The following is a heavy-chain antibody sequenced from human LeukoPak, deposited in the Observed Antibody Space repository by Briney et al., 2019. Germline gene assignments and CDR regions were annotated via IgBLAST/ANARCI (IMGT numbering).Heavy chain of an antibody. V-gene: IGHV3-23*01. CDR2: IDSDLGRT. CDR1: GFTFSDYA. J-gene: IGHJ4*02. Sequence: GGSLSLSCAASGFTFSDYAMTWVRQAPGRGLEWVAGIDSDLGRTHFADSMKGRFTIYRDNSKNTLYLQMDSLRAEDTAVYYCARGRSAYQEFDFWGQGTLVTVSS. CDR3: ARGRSAYQEFDF. D-gene: IGHD3-22*01.